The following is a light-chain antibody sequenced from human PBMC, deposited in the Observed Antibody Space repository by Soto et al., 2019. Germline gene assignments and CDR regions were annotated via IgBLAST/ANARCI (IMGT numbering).Light chain of an antibody. V-gene: IGKV1-5*03. CDR2: KAS. CDR1: QTIISC. CDR3: QHYTSYSEA. J-gene: IGKJ1*01. Sequence: IQMTQYPSTLSGSVGDRVTITCRAIQTIISCLAWYQQKPGKASKLLIYKASTLKIGVPSRFSGSGSGTEFTLTISSLQPDDFATYYRQHYTSYSEAFGQGPKVELK.